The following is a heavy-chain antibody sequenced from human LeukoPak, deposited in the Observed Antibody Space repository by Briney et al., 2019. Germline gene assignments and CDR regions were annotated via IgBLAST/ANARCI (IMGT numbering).Heavy chain of an antibody. J-gene: IGHJ4*02. V-gene: IGHV4-34*12. CDR1: GGSFSGYY. CDR3: ARRERCGGGNCYTFVF. D-gene: IGHD2-15*01. Sequence: PSETLSLTCAVYGGSFSGYYWSWIRQPPGKGLEWIGTAFYSGSTYYNPSLKSRVTISEDASKNHFSLKLTSVTAADTAVYFCARRERCGGGNCYTFVFWGQGTLVTVSS. CDR2: AFYSGST.